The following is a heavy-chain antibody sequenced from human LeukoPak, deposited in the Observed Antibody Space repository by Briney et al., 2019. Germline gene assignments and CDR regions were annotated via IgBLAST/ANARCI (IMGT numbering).Heavy chain of an antibody. Sequence: AGGSLRLSCVASGFTFDDYGMSWVRQAPGKGLEWVSGINWNGGSTGYADSVKGRFTISRDNAKNSLYLQMNSLRAEDTALYHCARDPTLGYCSGGSCYPIPYGMDVWGQGTTVTVSS. D-gene: IGHD2-15*01. V-gene: IGHV3-20*01. J-gene: IGHJ6*02. CDR1: GFTFDDYG. CDR3: ARDPTLGYCSGGSCYPIPYGMDV. CDR2: INWNGGST.